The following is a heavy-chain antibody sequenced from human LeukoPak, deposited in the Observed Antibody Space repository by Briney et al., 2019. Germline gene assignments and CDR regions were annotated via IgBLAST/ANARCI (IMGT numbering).Heavy chain of an antibody. Sequence: ASVKVSCKAPGYTFTSYDINWVRQATGQGLEWMGWMNPNSGNTGYAQKFQGRVTMTRNTSISTAYMELSSLRSEDTAVYYCARDYYDSSGYYYAPNWFDPWGQGTLVTVSS. D-gene: IGHD3-22*01. CDR3: ARDYYDSSGYYYAPNWFDP. V-gene: IGHV1-8*01. J-gene: IGHJ5*02. CDR2: MNPNSGNT. CDR1: GYTFTSYD.